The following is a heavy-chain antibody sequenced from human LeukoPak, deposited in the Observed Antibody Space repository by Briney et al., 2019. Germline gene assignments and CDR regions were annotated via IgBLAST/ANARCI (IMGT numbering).Heavy chain of an antibody. CDR1: GGSISSYY. D-gene: IGHD3-22*01. CDR3: ARGVPYYYDSSGYPFEY. V-gene: IGHV4-4*07. J-gene: IGHJ4*02. CDR2: IYTSGST. Sequence: PSETLSLTCTVSGGSISSYYWSWIRQPAGKGLEWIGRIYTSGSTNYNPSLKSRVTMSVDTSKNQFSLKLNSVTAADTAVYYCARGVPYYYDSSGYPFEYWGQGTLVTVSS.